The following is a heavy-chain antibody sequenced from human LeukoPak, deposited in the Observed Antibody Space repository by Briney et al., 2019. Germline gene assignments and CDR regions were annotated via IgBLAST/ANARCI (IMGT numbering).Heavy chain of an antibody. CDR1: GYTFTSYG. D-gene: IGHD1-26*01. J-gene: IGHJ4*02. Sequence: GASVKVSCKASGYTFTSYGIRWVRQAPGQELEWMGWISAYNGNTNYAQKLQGRVTMTTDTSTSTAYMELRSLRSDDTAVYYCARFIVGANKPEFDYWGQGTLVTVSS. CDR2: ISAYNGNT. CDR3: ARFIVGANKPEFDY. V-gene: IGHV1-18*01.